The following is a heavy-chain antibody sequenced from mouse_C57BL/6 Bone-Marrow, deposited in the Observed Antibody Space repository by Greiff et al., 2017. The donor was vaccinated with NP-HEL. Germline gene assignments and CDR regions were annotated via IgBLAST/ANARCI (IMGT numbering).Heavy chain of an antibody. D-gene: IGHD2-1*01. CDR3: ARYYGNPWFAY. V-gene: IGHV1-81*01. Sequence: QVQLQQSGAELARPGASVKLSCKASGYTFTSYGISWVKQSTGQGLEWIGEIYPRSGNTYYNEKFKGKATLTADKSSSTAYMELRSLTSEDSAVYFCARYYGNPWFAYWGQGTLVTVSA. CDR2: IYPRSGNT. J-gene: IGHJ3*01. CDR1: GYTFTSYG.